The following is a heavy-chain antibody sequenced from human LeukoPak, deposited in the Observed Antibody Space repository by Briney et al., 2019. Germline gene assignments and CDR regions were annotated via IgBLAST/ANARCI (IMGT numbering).Heavy chain of an antibody. J-gene: IGHJ4*02. CDR2: IIWSSGSI. D-gene: IGHD1-26*01. CDR1: GFTFDDYA. Sequence: GGSLRLSCAASGFTFDDYAMHWVRQAPGKGLEWVSGIIWSSGSIGYADSVKGRFTISRDNAKNSLYLQMNSLRAEDTALYYCAKDISVGATPYYFDYWGQGTLVTVSS. V-gene: IGHV3-9*01. CDR3: AKDISVGATPYYFDY.